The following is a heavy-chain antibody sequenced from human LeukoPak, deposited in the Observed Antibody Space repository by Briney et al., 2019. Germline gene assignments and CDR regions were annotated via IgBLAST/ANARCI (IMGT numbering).Heavy chain of an antibody. V-gene: IGHV3-21*01. Sequence: GGSLRLSCAASGFTFSSYSMNWVRQAPGKGLERVSSISSSSSYIYYADSVKGRFTISRDNAKNSLYLQMNRLRADDTAVYYCARELQLERLAFGKEGSAFDYWGQGTLVIVSS. CDR3: ARELQLERLAFGKEGSAFDY. D-gene: IGHD1-1*01. CDR1: GFTFSSYS. CDR2: ISSSSSYI. J-gene: IGHJ4*02.